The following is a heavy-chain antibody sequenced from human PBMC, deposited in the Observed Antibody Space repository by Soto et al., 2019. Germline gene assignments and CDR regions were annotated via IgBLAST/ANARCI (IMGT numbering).Heavy chain of an antibody. Sequence: QVQLVQSGAEVKKPGASMKVSCKPSGPTFTAYYIHWVRQAPGQGLEWMGWINPNTGGTKYAQSFQGRVTMTRDTSSRTVYMERSRLRSDDTAVYYCARALIRFLDWIPENYYYGMDVWGQGTTVTVSS. CDR3: ARALIRFLDWIPENYYYGMDV. J-gene: IGHJ6*02. CDR1: GPTFTAYY. V-gene: IGHV1-2*02. CDR2: INPNTGGT. D-gene: IGHD3-3*01.